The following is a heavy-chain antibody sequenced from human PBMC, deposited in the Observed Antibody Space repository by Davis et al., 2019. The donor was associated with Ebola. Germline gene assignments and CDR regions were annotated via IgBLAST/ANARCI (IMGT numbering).Heavy chain of an antibody. D-gene: IGHD4-17*01. CDR2: INHSGST. V-gene: IGHV4-34*01. J-gene: IGHJ4*02. Sequence: PSETLSLTCAVYGGSFSGYYWSWIRQPPGKGLEWIGEINHSGSTNYNPSLKSRVTISVDTSKNQFSLKLSSVTAADTAVYYCARGVPRLNDYGDYGDYWGQGTLVTVSS. CDR1: GGSFSGYY. CDR3: ARGVPRLNDYGDYGDY.